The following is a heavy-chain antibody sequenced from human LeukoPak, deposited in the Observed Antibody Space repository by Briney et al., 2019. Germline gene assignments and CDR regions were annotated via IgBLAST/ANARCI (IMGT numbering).Heavy chain of an antibody. CDR2: INPNSGGT. CDR1: GYTFTGYY. V-gene: IGHV1-2*02. D-gene: IGHD3/OR15-3a*01. CDR3: ARDRGRSNLVCYDY. Sequence: ASVKVSCKASGYTFTGYYMHWVRQAPGQGLEWMGWINPNSGGTNYAQKLQGRVTMTTDASTSTAYMELRSLRSDDTAVYYCARDRGRSNLVCYDYWGQGTLVTVSS. J-gene: IGHJ4*02.